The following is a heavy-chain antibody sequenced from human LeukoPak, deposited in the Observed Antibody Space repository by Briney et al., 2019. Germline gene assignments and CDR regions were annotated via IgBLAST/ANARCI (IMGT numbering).Heavy chain of an antibody. J-gene: IGHJ4*02. V-gene: IGHV1-69*05. CDR3: ARDSAVGSGYHSYYFDY. D-gene: IGHD5-12*01. CDR1: GGTFSSYA. CDR2: IIPIFGTA. Sequence: ASVKVSCKASGGTFSSYAISWVRQAPGQGLEWMGGIIPIFGTANYAQKFQGRVTITTDESTSTAYMDLSSLRSEDTAVYYCARDSAVGSGYHSYYFDYWGQGTLVTVSS.